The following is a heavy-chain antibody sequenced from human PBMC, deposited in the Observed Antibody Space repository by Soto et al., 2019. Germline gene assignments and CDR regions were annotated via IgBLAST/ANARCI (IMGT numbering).Heavy chain of an antibody. V-gene: IGHV3-74*01. CDR3: ASLQPPYGSGSYYLFDY. CDR2: INSDGSST. J-gene: IGHJ4*02. Sequence: GGSLRLSCAASGFTFSSYWMHWVRQAPGKGLVWVSRINSDGSSTSYADSVKGRFTISRDNAKNTLYLQMNSLRAEDTAVYYCASLQPPYGSGSYYLFDYWGQGTLVTVSS. D-gene: IGHD3-10*01. CDR1: GFTFSSYW.